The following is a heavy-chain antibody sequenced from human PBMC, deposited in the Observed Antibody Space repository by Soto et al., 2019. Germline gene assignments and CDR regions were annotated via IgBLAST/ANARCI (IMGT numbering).Heavy chain of an antibody. D-gene: IGHD5-18*01. V-gene: IGHV1-18*01. CDR1: GYTFTNFG. Sequence: QVQMVQSGAEVKKPGASVKVSCRASGYTFTNFGVTWVRRAPGQGLEWMGWISAYTDTPNYAQKFQGRVTMTIDTSTSTAYMDLRSLTSDDTAVYYCGRDGHLQYIGDPGGAIDYWGQGTLVSVSS. CDR3: GRDGHLQYIGDPGGAIDY. J-gene: IGHJ4*02. CDR2: ISAYTDTP.